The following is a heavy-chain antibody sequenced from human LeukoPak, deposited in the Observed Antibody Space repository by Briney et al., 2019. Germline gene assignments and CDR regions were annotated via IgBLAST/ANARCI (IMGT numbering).Heavy chain of an antibody. CDR3: ARSLPCPCGGDCWGAFDL. V-gene: IGHV4-59*01. CDR1: GVSMSSYY. D-gene: IGHD2-21*02. J-gene: IGHJ3*01. Sequence: SETLSLTCTVSGVSMSSYYWSWIRQPPVKGLEWIGYIYYSGSNKYNPSLKSRVAISIDTSKNQFSLKLNSVTTADTAVYYCARSLPCPCGGDCWGAFDLWGQGTLVPVSS. CDR2: IYYSGSN.